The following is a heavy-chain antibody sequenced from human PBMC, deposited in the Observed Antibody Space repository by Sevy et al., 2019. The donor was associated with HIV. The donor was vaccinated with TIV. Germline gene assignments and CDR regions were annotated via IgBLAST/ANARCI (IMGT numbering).Heavy chain of an antibody. CDR2: FDPEDGET. D-gene: IGHD3-3*01. CDR3: APTLLRFLEWLSIDY. V-gene: IGHV1-24*01. CDR1: GYTITELS. Sequence: ASVKVSCKVSGYTITELSMHWVRQAPGKGLEWMGGFDPEDGETIYAQKFQGRVTMTEDTSTDTAYMELSSLRSEDTAVYYCAPTLLRFLEWLSIDYWGQGTLVTVSS. J-gene: IGHJ4*02.